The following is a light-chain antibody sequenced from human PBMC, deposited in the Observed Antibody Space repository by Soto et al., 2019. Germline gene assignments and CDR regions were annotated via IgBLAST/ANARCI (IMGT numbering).Light chain of an antibody. Sequence: EIPMTQSPSCLSACVGDRVTIXCRASQTVSDNFFWYRQKPGEPPTRLTYDASTLQTGVPSRFSGLGSGTDFARPITSLQPDDSATYYCQQSYTTVYSFGQGTKVDIK. J-gene: IGKJ2*01. CDR3: QQSYTTVYS. CDR2: DAS. CDR1: QTVSDN. V-gene: IGKV1-39*01.